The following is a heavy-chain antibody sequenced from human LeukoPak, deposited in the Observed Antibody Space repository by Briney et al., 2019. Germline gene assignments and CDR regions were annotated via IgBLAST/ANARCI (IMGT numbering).Heavy chain of an antibody. D-gene: IGHD2-15*01. Sequence: GESLKISCKGSGYSINNYWIGWARQMPGKGLEWMGIIYPADSDIRYSPSFQGQVTISADKSISTAYLQWSSLKASDTAMYYCARQEYCSGGSCYTWFDPWGQGTLVTVSS. CDR2: IYPADSDI. CDR3: ARQEYCSGGSCYTWFDP. CDR1: GYSINNYW. J-gene: IGHJ5*02. V-gene: IGHV5-51*01.